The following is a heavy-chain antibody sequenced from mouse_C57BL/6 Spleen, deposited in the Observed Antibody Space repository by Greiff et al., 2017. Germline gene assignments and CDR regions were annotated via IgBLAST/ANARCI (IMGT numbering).Heavy chain of an antibody. CDR2: IYPGDGDT. V-gene: IGHV1-82*01. CDR3: AINYAY. CDR1: GYAFSSSW. J-gene: IGHJ3*01. Sequence: QVQLQQSGPELVKPGASVKISCKASGYAFSSSWMNWVKQRPGKGLEGIGRIYPGDGDTNYNGKFKGKATLTADKSSSTAYMQLSSLTSEDSAVYFCAINYAYWGQGTLVTVSA. D-gene: IGHD2-1*01.